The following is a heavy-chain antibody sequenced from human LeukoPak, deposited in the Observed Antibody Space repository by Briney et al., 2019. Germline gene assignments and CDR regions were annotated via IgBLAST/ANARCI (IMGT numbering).Heavy chain of an antibody. V-gene: IGHV3-30*01. D-gene: IGHD6-19*01. CDR3: ARERSGWYFFLFDY. Sequence: GESPRLSCAASGFTFSSYAMHWVRQAPGKGLEWVAVISYDGSNKYYADSVKGRFTISRDNSKNTLYLQMNSLRAEDTAVYYCARERSGWYFFLFDYWGQGTLVTVSS. CDR2: ISYDGSNK. J-gene: IGHJ4*02. CDR1: GFTFSSYA.